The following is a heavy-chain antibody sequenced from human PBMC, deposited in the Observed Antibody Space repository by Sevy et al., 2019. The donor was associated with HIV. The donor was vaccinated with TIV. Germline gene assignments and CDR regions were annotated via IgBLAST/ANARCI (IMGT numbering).Heavy chain of an antibody. CDR3: ARRGAAGSLGAFDI. D-gene: IGHD6-13*01. CDR1: GGSISSSSYY. Sequence: SETLSLTCTVSGGSISSSSYYWGWIRQPPGKGLEWIGSIYYSGSTYYNPSLKSRVTISVDTSKNHFSLKLSSVTAAETAVYYCARRGAAGSLGAFDIWGQGTMVTVSS. J-gene: IGHJ3*02. CDR2: IYYSGST. V-gene: IGHV4-39*02.